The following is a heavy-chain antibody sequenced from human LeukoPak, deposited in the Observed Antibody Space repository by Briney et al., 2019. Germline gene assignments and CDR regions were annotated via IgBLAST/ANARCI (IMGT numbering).Heavy chain of an antibody. J-gene: IGHJ1*01. CDR3: ARESSGWYRAEYFQH. CDR1: GYTFTSYY. CDR2: INPSGGST. D-gene: IGHD6-19*01. V-gene: IGHV1-46*01. Sequence: ASVKVSCKASGYTFTSYYMHWVRQAPGQGLEWMGIINPSGGSTSYAQKFQGRVTMTRDMSTSTVYMELSSLRSEDTAVYYCARESSGWYRAEYFQHWGQGTLVTVSS.